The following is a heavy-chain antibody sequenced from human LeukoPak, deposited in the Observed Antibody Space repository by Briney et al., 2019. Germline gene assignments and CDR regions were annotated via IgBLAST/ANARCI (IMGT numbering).Heavy chain of an antibody. Sequence: GGSLRLSCAASGFTFSSYWMSWVRQAPGKGLEWVANIKQDGSEKYYVDSVKGRFTISRDNAKNSLYLQMNSLRAEDTAVYYCAREVYSSGYYPRYFDYWGQGTLVTVSS. CDR1: GFTFSSYW. J-gene: IGHJ4*02. V-gene: IGHV3-7*01. D-gene: IGHD3-22*01. CDR2: IKQDGSEK. CDR3: AREVYSSGYYPRYFDY.